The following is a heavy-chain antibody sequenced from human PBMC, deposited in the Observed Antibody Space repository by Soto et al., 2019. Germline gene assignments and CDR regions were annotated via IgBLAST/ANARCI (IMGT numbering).Heavy chain of an antibody. CDR2: IKQDGSEK. D-gene: IGHD3-22*01. V-gene: IGHV3-7*01. Sequence: GGSLRLSCSASGFTFSTYWMSWVRQAPGKGLEWVANIKQDGSEKYCVDSVRGRFTISRDTAKNSLYLQMNSLRAEDTAVYYCARAYYYDSSGFSPGGYWGQGTLVTVSS. CDR3: ARAYYYDSSGFSPGGY. J-gene: IGHJ4*02. CDR1: GFTFSTYW.